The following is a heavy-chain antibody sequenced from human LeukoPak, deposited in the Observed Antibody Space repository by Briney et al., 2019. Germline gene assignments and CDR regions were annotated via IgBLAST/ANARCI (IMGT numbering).Heavy chain of an antibody. CDR2: VYLSGTT. Sequence: SETLSLTCTVSGDSINSLDLWSWVRQPPGKGLEWIGEVYLSGTTHSNPSVKSLVTISIDKSKNQFFLNLSSVTAADTAVYYCAGLVGRYSSGLYYYYFDYWGQGTLVTVSS. CDR1: GDSINSLDL. CDR3: AGLVGRYSSGLYYYYFDY. D-gene: IGHD3-22*01. V-gene: IGHV4-4*02. J-gene: IGHJ4*02.